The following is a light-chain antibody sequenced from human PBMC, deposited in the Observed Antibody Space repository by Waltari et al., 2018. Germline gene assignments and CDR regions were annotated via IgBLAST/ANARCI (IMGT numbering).Light chain of an antibody. Sequence: QSVLTQPPSASGTPGQRVTISCSGSSSNIGSNYVYWYQQLPGTAPKLLIYRYNQRPSGVPDRFSGSKSGTSASLAISGLRSEDEADYYCAAWDDSLSGPNWVFGGGTKLTVL. V-gene: IGLV1-47*01. CDR2: RYN. J-gene: IGLJ3*02. CDR1: SSNIGSNY. CDR3: AAWDDSLSGPNWV.